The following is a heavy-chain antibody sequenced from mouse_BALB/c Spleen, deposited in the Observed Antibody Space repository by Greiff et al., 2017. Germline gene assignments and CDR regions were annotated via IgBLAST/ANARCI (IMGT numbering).Heavy chain of an antibody. J-gene: IGHJ4*01. CDR2: IWGDGST. CDR1: GFSLTGYG. CDR3: ARITTVVATPYYYAMDY. D-gene: IGHD1-1*01. Sequence: VHLVESGPGLVAPSQSLSITCTVSGFSLTGYGVNWVRQPPGKGLEWLGMIWGDGSTDYNSALKSRLSISKDNSKSQVFLKMNSLQTDDTARYYCARITTVVATPYYYAMDYWGQGTSVTVSS. V-gene: IGHV2-6-7*01.